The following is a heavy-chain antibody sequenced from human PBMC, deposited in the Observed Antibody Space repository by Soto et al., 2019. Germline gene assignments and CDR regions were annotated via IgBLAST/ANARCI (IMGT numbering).Heavy chain of an antibody. D-gene: IGHD6-13*01. V-gene: IGHV6-1*01. CDR2: TYFRSTWYN. CDR1: GDSVSSDSVT. CDR3: VRLIGNSWLDY. Sequence: PSQTLSLTCAISGDSVSSDSVTWNWIRHSPSRGLEWLGRTYFRSTWYNDSAVSVQSRITINPDTSNNQFSLQLNSVTPEDTAVYYCVRLIGNSWLDYWGQGTLVTVSS. J-gene: IGHJ4*02.